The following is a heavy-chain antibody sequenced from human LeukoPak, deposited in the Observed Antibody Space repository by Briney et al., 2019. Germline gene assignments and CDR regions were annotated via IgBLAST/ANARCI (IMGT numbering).Heavy chain of an antibody. CDR2: ISSSITYI. CDR1: GFSFSTYY. Sequence: GGSLRLSCAASGFSFSTYYVNWVRQAPGKGLEWVSCISSSITYIYYADSVRGRFAISRDNAKNSLYLQMNSLRADDTAVYYCVRENHGSFDYWGQGSLVTVSS. V-gene: IGHV3-21*01. CDR3: VRENHGSFDY. J-gene: IGHJ4*02. D-gene: IGHD1-14*01.